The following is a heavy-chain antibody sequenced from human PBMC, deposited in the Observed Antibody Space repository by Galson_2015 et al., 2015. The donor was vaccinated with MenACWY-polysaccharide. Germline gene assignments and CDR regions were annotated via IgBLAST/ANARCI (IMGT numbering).Heavy chain of an antibody. CDR1: GGTFSSYT. D-gene: IGHD4-11*01. Sequence: SVKVSCKASGGTFSSYTISWVRQAPGKGLEWMGRIIPILGIANYAQKFQGRVTITADKSTSTAYMELSSLRSEDTAVYYCARDPHYYSNYFIRYFDLWGRGTLVTVSS. CDR3: ARDPHYYSNYFIRYFDL. J-gene: IGHJ2*01. CDR2: IIPILGIA. V-gene: IGHV1-69*04.